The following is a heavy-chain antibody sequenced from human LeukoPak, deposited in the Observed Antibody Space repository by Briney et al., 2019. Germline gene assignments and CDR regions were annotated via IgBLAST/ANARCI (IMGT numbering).Heavy chain of an antibody. J-gene: IGHJ5*02. CDR3: ASHYYDSSGYYNWFDP. V-gene: IGHV4-34*01. D-gene: IGHD3-22*01. Sequence: SETLSLTCTVSGGSISSYYWSWIRQPPGKGLEWIGEINHSGSTNYNPSLKSRVTISVDTSKNQFSLKLSSVTAADTAVYYCASHYYDSSGYYNWFDPWGQGTLVTVSS. CDR2: INHSGST. CDR1: GGSISSYY.